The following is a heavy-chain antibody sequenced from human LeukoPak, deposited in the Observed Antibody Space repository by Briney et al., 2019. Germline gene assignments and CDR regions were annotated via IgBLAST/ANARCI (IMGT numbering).Heavy chain of an antibody. CDR1: GFTFGDYA. D-gene: IGHD5-18*01. CDR3: TRAAMVTFDY. Sequence: QAGGSLRLSCTASGFTFGDYAMSWVRQAPGKGLEWVGFIRSKAYGGTTEYAASVKGRFTISRDDSISIAYLQMNSLKTEDTAVYYCTRAAMVTFDYWGQGTLVTVSS. V-gene: IGHV3-49*04. J-gene: IGHJ4*02. CDR2: IRSKAYGGTT.